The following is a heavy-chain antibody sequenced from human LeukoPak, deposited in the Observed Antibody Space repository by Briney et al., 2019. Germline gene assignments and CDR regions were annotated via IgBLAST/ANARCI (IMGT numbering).Heavy chain of an antibody. CDR2: IASSSTYT. CDR3: ARDPYSGTSADTYYYYMDV. Sequence: GGSLRLSCAVSVFSFSSYNMTCVRRTPGKGLEGVSSIASSSTYTFYADSVKGRFTTSRDNGRNALYLQMNSLRAEDTAVYYCARDPYSGTSADTYYYYMDVWGKGTTVTISS. D-gene: IGHD1-26*01. CDR1: VFSFSSYN. J-gene: IGHJ6*03. V-gene: IGHV3-21*04.